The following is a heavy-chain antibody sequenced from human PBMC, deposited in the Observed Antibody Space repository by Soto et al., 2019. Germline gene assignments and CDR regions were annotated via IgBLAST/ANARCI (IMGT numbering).Heavy chain of an antibody. CDR3: ARGGTWYANSGGSYHYTAKLDS. V-gene: IGHV1-69*12. D-gene: IGHD3-16*02. Sequence: QFQLLQSGAEVTKPGSSVKVSCKASGGTFGGYGLSWVRQAPGQGLEWMGGILPLFATANYEQKFQGSVTITADESTSAGYLEMHSLGSEGTAVTYWARGGTWYANSGGSYHYTAKLDSWGQGSLVTVSS. J-gene: IGHJ4*02. CDR1: GGTFGGYG. CDR2: ILPLFATA.